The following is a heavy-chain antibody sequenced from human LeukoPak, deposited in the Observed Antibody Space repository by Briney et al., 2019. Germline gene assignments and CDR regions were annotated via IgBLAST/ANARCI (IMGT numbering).Heavy chain of an antibody. Sequence: GGSLRLSCAASGFTFSSYWMHWVRQGTGKGLVWVSRISNDGRTTNYADSVKDRFTISRDNAKNTLYLQMNSLRAEDTAVYYCARDSVGWFAPWAQGTLVTVSS. J-gene: IGHJ5*02. V-gene: IGHV3-74*01. CDR2: ISNDGRTT. CDR1: GFTFSSYW. CDR3: ARDSVGWFAP. D-gene: IGHD5/OR15-5a*01.